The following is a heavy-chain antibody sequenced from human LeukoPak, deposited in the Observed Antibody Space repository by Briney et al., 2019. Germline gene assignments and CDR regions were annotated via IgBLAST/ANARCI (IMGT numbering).Heavy chain of an antibody. CDR2: ISYTNII. V-gene: IGHV3-48*01. Sequence: PGGSLRLSCAASGFTFSTYSMNWVRQAPGKGREGVSYISYTNIIYYADSVKGRFTISRDNAKNSLYLQMNSLRAEDTAVYYCARIGYSSSCTDYWGQGTLVTVSS. D-gene: IGHD6-13*01. CDR3: ARIGYSSSCTDY. CDR1: GFTFSTYS. J-gene: IGHJ4*02.